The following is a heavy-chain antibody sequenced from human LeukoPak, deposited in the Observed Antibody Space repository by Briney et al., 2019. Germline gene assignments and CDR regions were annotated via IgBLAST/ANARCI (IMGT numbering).Heavy chain of an antibody. CDR2: IYYSGST. CDR3: ARHGPLSDFWSGYQYFDY. Sequence: SETLSLTCTVSGGSISSYYWSWIRQPPGKGLEWIGYIYYSGSTNYNPSLKSRVTISVDTSKNQFSLKLSSVTAADTAEYYCARHGPLSDFWSGYQYFDYWGQGTLVTVSS. CDR1: GGSISSYY. J-gene: IGHJ4*02. D-gene: IGHD3-3*01. V-gene: IGHV4-59*08.